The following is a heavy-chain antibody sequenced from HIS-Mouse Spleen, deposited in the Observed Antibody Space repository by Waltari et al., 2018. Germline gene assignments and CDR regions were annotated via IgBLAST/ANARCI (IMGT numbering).Heavy chain of an antibody. J-gene: IGHJ4*02. D-gene: IGHD6-19*01. V-gene: IGHV6-1*01. CDR1: GDSVPSNSAA. CDR3: ARWAVSSGWYFDY. CDR2: TYYRSKWYN. Sequence: QVQLQQSGPGLVKPSQTLSLTCAISGDSVPSNSAAWNWFRQSPSRGLEWQGRTYYRSKWYNDYAVSVKSRITINPDTSNNQFSLQLNSVTPEDTAVYYCARWAVSSGWYFDYWGQGTLVTVSS.